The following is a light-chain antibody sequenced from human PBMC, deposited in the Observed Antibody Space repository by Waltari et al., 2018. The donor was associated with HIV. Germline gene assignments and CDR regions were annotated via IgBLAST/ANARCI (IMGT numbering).Light chain of an antibody. Sequence: QSVLTQPPSASGTPGQRVTFSCSGSSSNIGRNPVDWYQKLPGTAPRLLIYNNKQRPVGVPDRFSGSKSGTSASLAISGLQSEDEADYYCAAWDDSLNGHVLFGGGTKLTVL. J-gene: IGLJ2*01. CDR2: NNK. V-gene: IGLV1-44*01. CDR3: AAWDDSLNGHVL. CDR1: SSNIGRNP.